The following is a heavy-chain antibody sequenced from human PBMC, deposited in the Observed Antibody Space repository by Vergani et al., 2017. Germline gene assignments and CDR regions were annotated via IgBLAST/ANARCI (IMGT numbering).Heavy chain of an antibody. CDR1: GGSISSGSYY. J-gene: IGHJ4*02. V-gene: IGHV4-61*02. CDR3: ARTVAGNFDY. D-gene: IGHD6-19*01. CDR2: IYTSGRT. Sequence: QVQLQESGPGLVKPSQTLSLTCTVSGGSISSGSYYWSWIRRPAGKGLEWIGRIYTSGRTNYNPSLKSRGTISVDTSKNQFSLKLSSVTAADTAVYYCARTVAGNFDYWGQGTLVTVSS.